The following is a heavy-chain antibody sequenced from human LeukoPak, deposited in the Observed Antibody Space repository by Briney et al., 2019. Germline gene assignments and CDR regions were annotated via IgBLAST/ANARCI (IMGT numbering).Heavy chain of an antibody. Sequence: GGSLRLSCAASGFTFSSYWMSWVRQAPGKGLEWVANIKKDGSEKYYVDSVKGRFTISRDNAKNSLYLQMNSLRAEDTAVYYCARDQEDIVVVPAASAKYYNYYYMDVWGKGTTVTISS. J-gene: IGHJ6*03. D-gene: IGHD2-2*01. CDR1: GFTFSSYW. CDR2: IKKDGSEK. CDR3: ARDQEDIVVVPAASAKYYNYYYMDV. V-gene: IGHV3-7*01.